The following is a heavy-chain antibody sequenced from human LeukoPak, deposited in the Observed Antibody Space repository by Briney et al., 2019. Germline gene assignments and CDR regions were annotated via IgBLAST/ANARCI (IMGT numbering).Heavy chain of an antibody. CDR1: SVTFNSCS. V-gene: IGHV1-69*04. Sequence: SVKVSCKASSVTFNSCSISWVRQAPGHGLDWMGRIIPLLGIVNYAQRFQGKVTITADKSTNTAYMELSSLRSEDTAMYYCASDRTIAAAVDPFDIWGQGTMVTVSS. D-gene: IGHD6-13*01. J-gene: IGHJ3*02. CDR2: IIPLLGIV. CDR3: ASDRTIAAAVDPFDI.